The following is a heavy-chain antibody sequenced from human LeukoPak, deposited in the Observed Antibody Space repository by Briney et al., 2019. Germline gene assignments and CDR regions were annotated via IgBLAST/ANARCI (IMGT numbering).Heavy chain of an antibody. CDR1: GFTFDDYA. V-gene: IGHV3-9*03. Sequence: GGSLRLSCAASGFTFDDYAMHCVRQAPGKGLEWVLGISWDSGSIGYADYVKGRFTISRDNAKNSMYLQMNSLRAEDMALYYCAKGSDSSGYYYPDYWGQGTLVTVSS. D-gene: IGHD3-22*01. CDR2: ISWDSGSI. J-gene: IGHJ4*02. CDR3: AKGSDSSGYYYPDY.